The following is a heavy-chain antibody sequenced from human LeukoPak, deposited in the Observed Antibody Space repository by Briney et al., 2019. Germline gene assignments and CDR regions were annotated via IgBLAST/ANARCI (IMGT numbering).Heavy chain of an antibody. Sequence: SETLSLTCTVSGGSISSSSYYWGWIRQPPGKGLEWIGSIFYSGNTYYTPSLKSRVTMSLDTSKNQFSLSLTSVTAADTAVYYCARQIAVVEPTDPNWFDSWGQGTLVTVSS. V-gene: IGHV4-39*07. J-gene: IGHJ5*01. CDR1: GGSISSSSYY. CDR2: IFYSGNT. D-gene: IGHD2-21*01. CDR3: ARQIAVVEPTDPNWFDS.